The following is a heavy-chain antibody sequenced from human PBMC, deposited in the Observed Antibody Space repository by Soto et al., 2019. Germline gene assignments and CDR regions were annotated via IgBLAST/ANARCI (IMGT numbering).Heavy chain of an antibody. CDR3: AKDRNSYYYYDMDV. V-gene: IGHV3-9*01. CDR2: ISWNSDNL. CDR1: GFTFDDYA. J-gene: IGHJ6*02. Sequence: PGGSLRLSCAASGFTFDDYAMHWVRQAPGKGLEWVSSISWNSDNLDYADSVKGRFTISRDNAKNSLYLQMNSLRAEDTALFYCAKDRNSYYYYDMDVWGQGTTVTVYS.